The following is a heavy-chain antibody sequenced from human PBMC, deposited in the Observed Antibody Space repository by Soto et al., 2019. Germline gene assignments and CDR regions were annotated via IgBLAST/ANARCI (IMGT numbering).Heavy chain of an antibody. CDR1: GFLLTTVGVG. D-gene: IGHD3-3*01. Sequence: QITLKESGPTLVKPTQTLTLTCAFSGFLLTTVGVGVGWIRQPPGKALEWLALIYWDDDKRYSPSLKTRLSITKDTSKNQVVLMMTNMDPVDTGTYYCAHRRAFIGVVYGMDVWGQGTTVTVSS. CDR3: AHRRAFIGVVYGMDV. CDR2: IYWDDDK. V-gene: IGHV2-5*02. J-gene: IGHJ6*02.